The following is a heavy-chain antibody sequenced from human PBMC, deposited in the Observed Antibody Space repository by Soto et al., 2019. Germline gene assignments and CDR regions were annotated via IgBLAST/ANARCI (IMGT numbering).Heavy chain of an antibody. CDR2: ISAYNGNT. J-gene: IGHJ3*02. D-gene: IGHD2-8*01. V-gene: IGHV1-18*04. Sequence: ASVKVSCKASGYTFTSYGISWVRQAPGQGLEWMGWISAYNGNTNYAQKLQGRVTMTTDTSTSTAYMELRSLRSDDTAVYYCARDAVLMVYTLNAFDIWGQGTMVTV. CDR1: GYTFTSYG. CDR3: ARDAVLMVYTLNAFDI.